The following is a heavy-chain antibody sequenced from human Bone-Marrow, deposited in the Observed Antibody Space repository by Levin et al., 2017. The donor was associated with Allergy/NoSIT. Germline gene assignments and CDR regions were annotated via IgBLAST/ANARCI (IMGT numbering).Heavy chain of an antibody. V-gene: IGHV3-15*01. D-gene: IGHD3-3*01. CDR3: AHFGGENHFQD. CDR1: GFIFTNAW. Sequence: GGSLRLSCAASGFIFTNAWLGWVRQAPGKGLEWIGLIRSKGNGGTTEYTAPVKGRFTISRDDSKNTLYLQMNSLKAEDTAVYYCAHFGGENHFQDWGQGTLVIVSS. J-gene: IGHJ1*01. CDR2: IRSKGNGGTT.